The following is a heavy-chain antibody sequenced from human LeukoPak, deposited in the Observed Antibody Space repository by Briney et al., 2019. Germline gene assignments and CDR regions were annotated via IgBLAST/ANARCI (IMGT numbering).Heavy chain of an antibody. CDR3: ARPGRGGAFDI. J-gene: IGHJ3*02. D-gene: IGHD1-1*01. Sequence: SETLSLTCAVSGGSISSGNWWSWVRQPPGEGQEWIGEIYHSGSTNYNPSLKSRVIISVDKSNNQFSLKLSSVTAADTALYYCARPGRGGAFDIWGQGTMVTVSS. CDR1: GGSISSGNW. CDR2: IYHSGST. V-gene: IGHV4-4*02.